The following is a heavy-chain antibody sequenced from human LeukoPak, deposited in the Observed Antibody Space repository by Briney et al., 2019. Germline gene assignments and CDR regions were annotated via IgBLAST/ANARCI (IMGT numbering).Heavy chain of an antibody. J-gene: IGHJ4*02. Sequence: SETLSLTCTVSGGSISSYYWSWMRQPPGEGLEWLGYIYYSGSTNYNPPLMSRVTISLDTSKNPFSLKLSSVTAADTAVYYCARGMAVAVNFDYWGQGTLVTVSS. CDR2: IYYSGST. CDR1: GGSISSYY. D-gene: IGHD6-19*01. V-gene: IGHV4-59*01. CDR3: ARGMAVAVNFDY.